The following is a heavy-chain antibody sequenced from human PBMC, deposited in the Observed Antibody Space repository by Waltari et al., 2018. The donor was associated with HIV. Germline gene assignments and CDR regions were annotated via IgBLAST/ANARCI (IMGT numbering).Heavy chain of an antibody. D-gene: IGHD3-22*01. CDR1: GGSISSYY. J-gene: IGHJ4*02. CDR2: IYTSGST. CDR3: ARGYYYDSSGYYSYYFDY. Sequence: QVQLQESGPGLVKPSETLSLTCTVSGGSISSYYWSWIRQPAGKGLGWIGRIYTSGSTNYNPSLKSRVTMSVDTSKNQFSLKLSSVTAADTAVYYCARGYYYDSSGYYSYYFDYWGQGTLVTVSS. V-gene: IGHV4-4*07.